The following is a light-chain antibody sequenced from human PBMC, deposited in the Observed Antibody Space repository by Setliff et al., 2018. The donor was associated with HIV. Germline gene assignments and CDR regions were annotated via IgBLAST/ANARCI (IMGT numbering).Light chain of an antibody. CDR1: SSDVGSYNL. CDR3: CSYASGTFV. V-gene: IGLV2-23*02. J-gene: IGLJ1*01. Sequence: QSVLTQPASVSGSPGQSITIPCTGTSSDVGSYNLVSWYQQHPGKAPKLMIYEVSKGPSGVSNRFSGSKSGNTASLTISGLQAEDEGDYYCCSYASGTFVFGTGTKVTVL. CDR2: EVS.